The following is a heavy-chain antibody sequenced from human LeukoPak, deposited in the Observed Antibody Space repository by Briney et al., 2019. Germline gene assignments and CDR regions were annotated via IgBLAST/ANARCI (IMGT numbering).Heavy chain of an antibody. CDR2: LHNSGS. CDR3: TEGVGWLIDY. CDR1: GGSVSGYY. Sequence: SETLSLTCTVSGGSVSGYYRGWIRQPPGKGLEWIGYLHNSGSIYNPSLKSRATIAVDTSRNQFSLNLRSVTAADTAVYYCTEGVGWLIDYWGQGIKVTVYS. D-gene: IGHD5-12*01. J-gene: IGHJ4*02. V-gene: IGHV4-59*02.